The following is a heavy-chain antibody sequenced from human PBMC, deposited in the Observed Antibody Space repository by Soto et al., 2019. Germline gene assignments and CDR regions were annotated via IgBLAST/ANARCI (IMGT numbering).Heavy chain of an antibody. J-gene: IGHJ4*02. CDR1: GFTFSSYA. V-gene: IGHV3-23*01. CDR2: ISGSGGST. CDR3: AQAGGSYSTEEFDY. D-gene: IGHD1-26*01. Sequence: GGSLRLSCAASGFTFSSYAMSWVRQAPGKGLEWVSAISGSGGSTYYADSVKGRFTISRDNSKNTLYLQMNSLRAEDTAVYYCAQAGGSYSTEEFDYWGQGTLVTVSS.